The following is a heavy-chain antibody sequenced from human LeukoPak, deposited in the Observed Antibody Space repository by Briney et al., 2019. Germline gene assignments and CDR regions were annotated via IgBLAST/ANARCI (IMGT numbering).Heavy chain of an antibody. V-gene: IGHV1-46*01. CDR2: INPSGDST. D-gene: IGHD3-22*01. J-gene: IGHJ3*02. CDR3: TRDDWGYFDSSGNNAFDI. CDR1: GYTFTSYY. Sequence: ASVKVSRKASGYTFTSYYMHWVRQAPGQGLEWMGIINPSGDSTNYAQKFQGRVTMTRDTSTSTVYMELSSLRSEDTAVYYCTRDDWGYFDSSGNNAFDIWGQGTLVTVSS.